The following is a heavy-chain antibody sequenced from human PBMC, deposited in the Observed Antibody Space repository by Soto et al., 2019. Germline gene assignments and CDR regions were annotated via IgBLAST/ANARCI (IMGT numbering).Heavy chain of an antibody. J-gene: IGHJ4*02. CDR2: IYYSGST. CDR1: GGSISSSSYY. Sequence: SETLSLTCTVSGGSISSSSYYWGWIRQPPGKGLEWIGSIYYSGSTYYNPSLKSRVTISVDTSKNQFSLKLSSVTAADKAVYYCARTGHPTLFDFWGRGTLVNVSS. CDR3: ARTGHPTLFDF. V-gene: IGHV4-39*01. D-gene: IGHD3-9*01.